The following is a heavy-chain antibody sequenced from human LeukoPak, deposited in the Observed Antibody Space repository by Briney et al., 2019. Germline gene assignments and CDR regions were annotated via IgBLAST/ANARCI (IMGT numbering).Heavy chain of an antibody. J-gene: IGHJ4*02. V-gene: IGHV3-30*18. CDR2: ISHDGSVK. CDR3: AKEANPYSSTSFDY. D-gene: IGHD5-18*01. Sequence: GRSLKLSCAGFGFTFSSYGMQWVRQAAGEGLEWVTVISHDGSVKHYADSVKGRFTISRDNARNTLYLQMNSLRAEDSAVYYCAKEANPYSSTSFDYWGRGTLVTVSS. CDR1: GFTFSSYG.